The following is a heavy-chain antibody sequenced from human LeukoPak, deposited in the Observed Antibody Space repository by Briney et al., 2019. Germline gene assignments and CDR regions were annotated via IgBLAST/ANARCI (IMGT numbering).Heavy chain of an antibody. CDR3: ARGSSSSWYGLDY. D-gene: IGHD6-13*01. Sequence: PSETLSLTCAVSGGSISSGGFSWSWIRQPPGKGLEWIGEINHSGSTNYNPSLKSRVTISVDTSKNQFSLKLSSVTAADTAVYYCARGSSSSWYGLDYWGQGTLVTVSS. V-gene: IGHV4-34*01. J-gene: IGHJ4*02. CDR1: GGSISSGGFS. CDR2: INHSGST.